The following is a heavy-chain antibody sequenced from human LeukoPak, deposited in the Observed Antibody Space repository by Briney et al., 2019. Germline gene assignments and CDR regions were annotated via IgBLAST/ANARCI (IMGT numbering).Heavy chain of an antibody. J-gene: IGHJ4*02. CDR3: AKVYSRDHGGNSFFDY. D-gene: IGHD4-23*01. CDR1: GFTFSNYA. Sequence: PGGSLRLSCAASGFTFSNYAMSWVRQAPGKGLEWVSLISGSGVGTYYADSVKGRFTISRDNSKNTLYLQMNSLRAEDTAVYYCAKVYSRDHGGNSFFDYWGQGTLVTVSS. CDR2: ISGSGVGT. V-gene: IGHV3-23*01.